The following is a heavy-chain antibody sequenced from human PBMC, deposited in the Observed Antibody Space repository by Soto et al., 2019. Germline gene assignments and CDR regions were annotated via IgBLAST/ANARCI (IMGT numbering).Heavy chain of an antibody. CDR3: ARQIYYSDRCRDLQYFFYS. CDR2: IDPSDSQT. CDR1: GYSFAGYW. D-gene: IGHD3-22*01. J-gene: IGHJ4*02. V-gene: IGHV5-10-1*01. Sequence: ESLKISCEGSGYSFAGYWITWVRQKPGKGLEWMGRIDPSDSQTYYSPSFRGHVTISVTQYITTVFLQWSSLRASDTAMYYCARQIYYSDRCRDLQYFFYSWGRRSPVTVSS.